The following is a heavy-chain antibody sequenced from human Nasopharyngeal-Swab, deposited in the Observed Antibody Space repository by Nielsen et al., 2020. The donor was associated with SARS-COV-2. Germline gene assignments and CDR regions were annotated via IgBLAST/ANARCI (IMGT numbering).Heavy chain of an antibody. CDR3: ARERCLYGSGSYVGVLGY. CDR1: GFTFDDYA. V-gene: IGHV3-9*01. Sequence: SLKISCAASGFTFDDYAMHWVRQAPGKGLEWVSGISWNSGSIGYADSVKGRFTISRDNAKNSLYLQMNSLGAEDTALYYYARERCLYGSGSYVGVLGYWGQGTLVTVSS. D-gene: IGHD3-10*01. J-gene: IGHJ4*02. CDR2: ISWNSGSI.